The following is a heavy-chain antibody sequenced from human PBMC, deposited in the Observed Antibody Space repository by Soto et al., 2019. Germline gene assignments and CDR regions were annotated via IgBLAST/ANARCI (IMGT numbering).Heavy chain of an antibody. D-gene: IGHD3-9*01. CDR1: GGSISSYY. V-gene: IGHV4-59*01. CDR2: IYYSGST. CDR3: ARAQYSIFGDYYYGMDV. Sequence: LSLTCTVSGGSISSYYWSWIRQPPGKGLEWIGYIYYSGSTNYNPSLKSRVTISVDTSKNQFSLKLSSVTAADTAVYYCARAQYSIFGDYYYGMDVWGQGTKVTVS. J-gene: IGHJ6*02.